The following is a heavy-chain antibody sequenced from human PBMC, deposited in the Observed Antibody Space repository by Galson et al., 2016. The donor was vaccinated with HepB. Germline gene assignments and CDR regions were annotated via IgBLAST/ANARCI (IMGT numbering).Heavy chain of an antibody. CDR1: GFTFRSYG. CDR3: ARDSDTIFGVVIYDY. Sequence: SLRLSCAASGFTFRSYGMSWVRQAPGKGLEWVSSINLDGSSTSYADSVKGRFTISRDNAKKTLYLQMNSLRAEDTAVYYCARDSDTIFGVVIYDYWGQGTLVTVSS. CDR2: INLDGSST. D-gene: IGHD3-3*01. J-gene: IGHJ4*02. V-gene: IGHV3-74*01.